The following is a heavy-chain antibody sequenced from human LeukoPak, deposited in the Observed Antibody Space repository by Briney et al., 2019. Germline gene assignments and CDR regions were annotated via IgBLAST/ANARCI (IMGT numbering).Heavy chain of an antibody. J-gene: IGHJ4*02. V-gene: IGHV4-34*01. CDR2: INHSGST. D-gene: IGHD6-19*01. CDR1: GGSFSGYY. CDR3: ARARAVAGTPEDDY. Sequence: SETLSLTCAVYGGSFSGYYWSWIRQPPGKGLEWIGEINHSGSTNYNPSLKSRVTISVDTSKNQFSLKLSSVTAADTAVYYCARARAVAGTPEDDYWGQGTLVTVPS.